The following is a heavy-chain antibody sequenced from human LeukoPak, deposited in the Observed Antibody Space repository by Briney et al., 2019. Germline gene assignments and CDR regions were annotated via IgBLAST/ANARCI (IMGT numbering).Heavy chain of an antibody. CDR3: AREGLRSIAARRGTRDYMDV. CDR2: ISVYKSKP. Sequence: ASVKVSCKASGYTFTNYGITWVRQAPGQGLEGMGWISVYKSKPFYAKNFQGRVTITTDTSTSTVYIEVRSLRSEDTAVYYCAREGLRSIAARRGTRDYMDVWGKGTTVIVSS. J-gene: IGHJ6*03. CDR1: GYTFTNYG. D-gene: IGHD6-6*01. V-gene: IGHV1-18*01.